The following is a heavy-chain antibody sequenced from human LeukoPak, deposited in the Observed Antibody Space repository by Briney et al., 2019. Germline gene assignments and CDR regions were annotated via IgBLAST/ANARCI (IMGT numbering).Heavy chain of an antibody. V-gene: IGHV2-5*02. CDR3: AHSKRWLQLGAFGY. Sequence: SGPTLVKPTQTLTLTCTFSGFSLSTSGVGVGWIRQPPGKALEWLALIYWDDDKRYSPSLKSRLTITKDTSKNQVVLTMTNMDPVDTATYHCAHSKRWLQLGAFGYWGQGTLVTVSS. J-gene: IGHJ4*02. CDR1: GFSLSTSGVG. D-gene: IGHD5-24*01. CDR2: IYWDDDK.